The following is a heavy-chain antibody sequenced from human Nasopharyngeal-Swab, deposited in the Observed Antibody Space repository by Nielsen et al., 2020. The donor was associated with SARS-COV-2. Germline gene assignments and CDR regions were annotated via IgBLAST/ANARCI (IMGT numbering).Heavy chain of an antibody. J-gene: IGHJ4*02. CDR1: GFTFSSYA. D-gene: IGHD3-22*01. CDR2: ISSSGSTI. V-gene: IGHV3-11*01. Sequence: GESLKISCTASGFTFSSYAMSWVRQAPGKGLEWVSYISSSGSTIYYADSVKGRFTISRDNAKNSLYLQMNSLRAEDTAVYYCATDYYDSSGAHGVFDYWGQGTLVTVSS. CDR3: ATDYYDSSGAHGVFDY.